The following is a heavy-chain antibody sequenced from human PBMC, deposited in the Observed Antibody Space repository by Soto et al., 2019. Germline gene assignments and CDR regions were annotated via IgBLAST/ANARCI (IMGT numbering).Heavy chain of an antibody. J-gene: IGHJ4*02. D-gene: IGHD2-2*01. CDR2: VSGDSEHI. Sequence: GGSLRLSCAASLFTFSSHSMNWVRQAPGKGLEWVSSVSGDSEHIFYADSVKGRFTISRDNTNNLLYLQMNYLRAEDTAVYYCARGETIVPCTGFDDWGQGTPVTVSS. CDR3: ARGETIVPCTGFDD. CDR1: LFTFSSHS. V-gene: IGHV3-21*01.